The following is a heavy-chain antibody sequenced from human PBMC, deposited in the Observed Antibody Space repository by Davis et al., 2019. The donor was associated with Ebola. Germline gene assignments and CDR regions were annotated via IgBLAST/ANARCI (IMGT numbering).Heavy chain of an antibody. CDR1: GGTFSSYA. CDR3: ARDLSYYDSSGYYDY. Sequence: AASVKVSCKASGGTFSSYAISWVRQAPGQGLEWMGGIIPMFGTANYAQKLQGRVTMTTDTSTSTAYMELRSLRSDDTAVYYCARDLSYYDSSGYYDYWGQGTLVTVSS. CDR2: IIPMFGTA. D-gene: IGHD3-22*01. V-gene: IGHV1-69*05. J-gene: IGHJ4*02.